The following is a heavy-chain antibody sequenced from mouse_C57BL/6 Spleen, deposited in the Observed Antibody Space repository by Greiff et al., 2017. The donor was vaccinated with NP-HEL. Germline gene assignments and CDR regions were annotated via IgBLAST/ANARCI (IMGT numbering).Heavy chain of an antibody. Sequence: QVQLQQPGAELVKPGASVKLSCKASGYTFTSYWMHWVKQRPGQGLEWIGMIHPNSGSTNYNEKFKSKATLTVDKSSSTAYMQLSSLTSEASAVYYCASIYYDYEAWFAYWGQGTLVTVSA. CDR2: IHPNSGST. CDR1: GYTFTSYW. V-gene: IGHV1-64*01. CDR3: ASIYYDYEAWFAY. J-gene: IGHJ3*01. D-gene: IGHD2-4*01.